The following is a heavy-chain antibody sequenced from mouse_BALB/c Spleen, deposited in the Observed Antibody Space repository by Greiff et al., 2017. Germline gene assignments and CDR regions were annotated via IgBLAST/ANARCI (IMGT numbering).Heavy chain of an antibody. CDR2: ISSGSSTI. J-gene: IGHJ4*01. V-gene: IGHV5-17*02. CDR1: GFTFSSFG. D-gene: IGHD1-2*01. Sequence: EVKLMESGGGLVQPGGSRKLSCAASGFTFSSFGMHWVRQAPEKGLEWVAYISSGSSTIYYADTVKGRFTLSRDNPTNTLFLQMTSLKSEDSAMYYCARRGYCYDYAMDYWGQGTLVTVSS. CDR3: ARRGYCYDYAMDY.